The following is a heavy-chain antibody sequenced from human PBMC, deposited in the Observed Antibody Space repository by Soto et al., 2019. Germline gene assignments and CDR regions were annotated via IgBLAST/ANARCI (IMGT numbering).Heavy chain of an antibody. CDR3: SRGILV. V-gene: IGHV4-31*03. CDR2: ISYGGNT. CDR1: GGAINGGGYC. J-gene: IGHJ4*02. D-gene: IGHD5-18*01. Sequence: QVHLQESGPGLVKSSQTLSLTCTVTGGAINGGGYCWSWIRQHPGKGLDWIGCISYGGNTFYNPSLKSRVTISVDTSKNQFSLKLTSVTAADTAVYYCSRGILVWGQGALITVSS.